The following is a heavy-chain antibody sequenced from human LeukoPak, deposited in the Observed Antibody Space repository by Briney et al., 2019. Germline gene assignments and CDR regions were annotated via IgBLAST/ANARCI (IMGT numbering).Heavy chain of an antibody. Sequence: ASMKVSCKASGYSFTGYYIHWVRQAPGQGLEWMGWINTNTGNPTYAQGFTGRFVFSLGTSVSTAYLQISSLKAEDTAVYYCARAHSYSTSSLPGYWGQGTLVTVSS. CDR3: ARAHSYSTSSLPGY. CDR1: GYSFTGYY. D-gene: IGHD6-6*01. V-gene: IGHV7-4-1*02. J-gene: IGHJ4*02. CDR2: INTNTGNP.